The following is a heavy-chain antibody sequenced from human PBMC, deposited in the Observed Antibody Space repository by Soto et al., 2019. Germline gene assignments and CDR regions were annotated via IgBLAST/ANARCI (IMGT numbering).Heavy chain of an antibody. CDR3: ASRQGNDYDILTGYGYDYYYGMDV. J-gene: IGHJ6*02. Sequence: ASVKVSCKASGYTFTSYDINWVRQATGQGXEWVGWMNPNSGNTGYAQKFQGRVTMTRNTSISTAYMELSSLRSEDTAVYYCASRQGNDYDILTGYGYDYYYGMDVWGQGTTVTVSS. CDR1: GYTFTSYD. CDR2: MNPNSGNT. V-gene: IGHV1-8*01. D-gene: IGHD3-9*01.